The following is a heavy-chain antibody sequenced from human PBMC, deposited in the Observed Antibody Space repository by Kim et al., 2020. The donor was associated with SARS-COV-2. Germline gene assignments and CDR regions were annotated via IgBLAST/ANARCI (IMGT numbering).Heavy chain of an antibody. Sequence: GGSLRLSCVASGFTFSSYWMHWVRQAPGKGLVWVSRVNSDGSSTSYADSVKGRFTISRDNARNTLYLQMNSLRAEDTAVYYCAILSTGYGWDKFDYWGQG. CDR2: VNSDGSST. J-gene: IGHJ4*02. CDR3: AILSTGYGWDKFDY. D-gene: IGHD3-16*01. V-gene: IGHV3-74*01. CDR1: GFTFSSYW.